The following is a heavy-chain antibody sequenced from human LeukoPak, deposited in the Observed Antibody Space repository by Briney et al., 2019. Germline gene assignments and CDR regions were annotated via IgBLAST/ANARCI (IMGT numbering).Heavy chain of an antibody. Sequence: GACLRLSCAASGFTFSSYAMSWVRQIPGKGLEWVSGISGSGGSTYHAVSVKGRFNISRDNSKNTLYLQMKSLRAEDTAIYYCATAPIRYFAPNFDYWGQGTQVTVSS. CDR3: ATAPIRYFAPNFDY. V-gene: IGHV3-23*01. CDR2: ISGSGGST. J-gene: IGHJ4*02. D-gene: IGHD3-9*01. CDR1: GFTFSSYA.